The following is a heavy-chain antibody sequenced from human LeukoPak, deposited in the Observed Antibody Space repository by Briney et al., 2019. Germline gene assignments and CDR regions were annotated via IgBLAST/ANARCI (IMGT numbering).Heavy chain of an antibody. V-gene: IGHV4-39*01. CDR2: IYYSGST. D-gene: IGHD3-10*01. Sequence: PSETLSLTCTVSGGSISSSSYYRGWIRQPPGKGLEWIGSIYYSGSTYYNPSLKSRVTISVDTSKNQFSLKLSSVTAADTAVYYCARRVVRGVINYWGQGTLVTVSS. CDR3: ARRVVRGVINY. CDR1: GGSISSSSYY. J-gene: IGHJ4*02.